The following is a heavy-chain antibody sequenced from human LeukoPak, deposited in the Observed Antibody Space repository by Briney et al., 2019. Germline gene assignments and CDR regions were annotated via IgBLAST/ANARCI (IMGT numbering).Heavy chain of an antibody. D-gene: IGHD3-3*01. CDR3: ARVDFGVVIIGGRYYYMDG. V-gene: IGHV4-38-2*02. CDR1: GYSISSGYY. Sequence: SETLSLTCTVSGYSISSGYYWGWIRPPPGKGLEWIGIIYHSGSTYYNPSLKSRVTISVDTSKNQFSLELSSVTAAATAVYYCARVDFGVVIIGGRYYYMDGGGKGTTGTVS. CDR2: IYHSGST. J-gene: IGHJ6*03.